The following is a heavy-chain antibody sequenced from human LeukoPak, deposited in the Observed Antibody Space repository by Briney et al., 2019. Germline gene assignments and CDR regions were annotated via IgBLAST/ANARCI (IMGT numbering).Heavy chain of an antibody. D-gene: IGHD3-3*01. Sequence: ASVKVSCKTSGYTFTGYYMYWVRQAPGQGLEWMGWINPNSGGTNYAQKFQGRVTMTRDTSISTAYMELSRLRSDDTAVYYCARDKDVLRHPEDYWGQGTLVTVSS. CDR3: ARDKDVLRHPEDY. CDR2: INPNSGGT. CDR1: GYTFTGYY. V-gene: IGHV1-2*02. J-gene: IGHJ4*02.